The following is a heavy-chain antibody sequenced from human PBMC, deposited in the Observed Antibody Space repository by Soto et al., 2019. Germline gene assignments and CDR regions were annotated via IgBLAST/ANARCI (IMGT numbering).Heavy chain of an antibody. J-gene: IGHJ6*02. Sequence: EVQLVESGGGLVQPGGSLRLSCAVSGFSFSSYWMSWVRQAPGKGLEWVANIKQDGSEKYYVDSVKGRFTISRDNAKNSLYMQKNSLRAEDTVVYYCARDSSPPLIYYYGMDVWGQGTTVTVSS. D-gene: IGHD6-13*01. CDR3: ARDSSPPLIYYYGMDV. V-gene: IGHV3-7*01. CDR1: GFSFSSYW. CDR2: IKQDGSEK.